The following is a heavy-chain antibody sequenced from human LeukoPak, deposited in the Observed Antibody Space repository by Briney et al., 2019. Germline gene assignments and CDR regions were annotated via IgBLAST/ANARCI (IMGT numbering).Heavy chain of an antibody. Sequence: SETLSLTCTVSSGTINSSSYYWGWIRQPPGKGLEWIGSISYSGSTYYNPSLKSRVTISVDTSKNQFSLKLTSVTAADTAAYYCARHWRSIITAAANDYWGQGTLVTVSS. CDR1: SGTINSSSYY. V-gene: IGHV4-39*01. D-gene: IGHD6-13*01. J-gene: IGHJ4*02. CDR2: ISYSGST. CDR3: ARHWRSIITAAANDY.